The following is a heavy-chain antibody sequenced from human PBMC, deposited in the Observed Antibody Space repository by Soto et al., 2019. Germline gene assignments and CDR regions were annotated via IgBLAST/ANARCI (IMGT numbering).Heavy chain of an antibody. CDR3: AHNCGVDCHSVFFY. CDR1: GFTFSNYA. J-gene: IGHJ4*02. V-gene: IGHV3-23*01. CDR2: ISGGGGSS. Sequence: EVQLLESGGGLVQPGGSLRLSCAASGFTFSNYAMSWVRQAPGKGLEWVSGISGGGGSSYYADSVKGRFTISRDNSKNTLYLKMNSLRAEAPAVYYCAHNCGVDCHSVFFYWGQGTLVIVSS. D-gene: IGHD2-21*02.